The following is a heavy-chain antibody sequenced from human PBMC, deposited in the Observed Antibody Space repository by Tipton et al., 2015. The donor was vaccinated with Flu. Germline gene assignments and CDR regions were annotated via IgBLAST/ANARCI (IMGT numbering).Heavy chain of an antibody. D-gene: IGHD4-11*01. V-gene: IGHV4-38-2*02. CDR3: ARRSYSNYVSEPKNWFDR. CDR2: IFHTGNT. CDR1: GYSISSDYY. J-gene: IGHJ5*02. Sequence: LRLSCTVSGYSISSDYYWGWIRQPPGKGLEWIGNIFHTGNTYYNSSLKSRVSISVDRSKNQFSLKVSSVTAADTAVYYCARRSYSNYVSEPKNWFDRWGQGTLVTVSS.